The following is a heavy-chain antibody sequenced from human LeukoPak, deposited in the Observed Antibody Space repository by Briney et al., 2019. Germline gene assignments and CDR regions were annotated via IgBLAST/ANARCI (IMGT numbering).Heavy chain of an antibody. CDR2: INSDGSST. CDR3: AKAMIVVVITPPDY. V-gene: IGHV3-74*01. CDR1: GFTFSSYW. D-gene: IGHD3-22*01. J-gene: IGHJ4*02. Sequence: QAGGSLRLSCAASGFTFSSYWMHWVRQAPGKGLVWVSRINSDGSSTSYADSVKGRFTISRDNAKNTLYLQMNSLRAEDTAVYYCAKAMIVVVITPPDYWGQGTLVTVSS.